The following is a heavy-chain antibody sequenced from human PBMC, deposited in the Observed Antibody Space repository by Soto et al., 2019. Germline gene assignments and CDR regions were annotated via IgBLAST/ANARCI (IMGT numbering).Heavy chain of an antibody. Sequence: PSETLSLTCAVYGGSFSGYYWSWIRQPPGKGLEWIGEINHSVSTNYNPSLKSRVTISVDTSKNQFSLKLSSVTAADTAVYYCARTRAIFGRRLQRNDYNWSERWGQGTLVTVSS. CDR2: INHSVST. J-gene: IGHJ5*02. CDR1: GGSFSGYY. V-gene: IGHV4-34*01. CDR3: ARTRAIFGRRLQRNDYNWSER. D-gene: IGHD3-3*01.